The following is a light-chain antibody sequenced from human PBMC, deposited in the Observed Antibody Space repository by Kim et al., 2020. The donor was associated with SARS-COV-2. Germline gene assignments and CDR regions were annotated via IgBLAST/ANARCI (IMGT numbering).Light chain of an antibody. V-gene: IGLV3-19*01. CDR2: GKN. CDR1: SLRSYD. J-gene: IGLJ2*01. Sequence: GQTVRITCQGDSLRSYDASWYQQKPGQAPVLVIYGKNNRPPGIPDRFSGASSGDTAALTITGAQAEDEADYYCNSRDSSGNHLGVVFGGGTQRTVL. CDR3: NSRDSSGNHLGVV.